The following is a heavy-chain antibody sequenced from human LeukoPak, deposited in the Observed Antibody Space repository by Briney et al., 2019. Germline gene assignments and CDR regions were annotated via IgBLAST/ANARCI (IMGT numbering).Heavy chain of an antibody. CDR3: MRGGGNSWFDY. CDR1: GYTFTRHY. CDR2: INPNSGDT. Sequence: ASVKVSCKASGYTFTRHYFHWVRQAPGQGLEWMGWINPNSGDTNFAQKFQGRVTMTRATSISTVYMELTSLRSDDTALYYCMRGGGNSWFDYWGQGTLVSVSS. J-gene: IGHJ4*02. V-gene: IGHV1-2*02. D-gene: IGHD6-13*01.